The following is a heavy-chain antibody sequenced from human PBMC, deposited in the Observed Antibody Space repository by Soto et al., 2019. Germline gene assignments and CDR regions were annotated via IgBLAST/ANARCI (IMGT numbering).Heavy chain of an antibody. J-gene: IGHJ4*02. D-gene: IGHD3-22*01. CDR2: IYYSGST. CDR3: ARPAGDSSGYYFDY. V-gene: IGHV4-39*01. Sequence: SETLSLTCTVSGGSISSSSYYWGWIRQPPGKGLEWIGSIYYSGSTYYNPSLKSRVTISVDTSKNQFSLKLSSVTAADTAVYYCARPAGDSSGYYFDYWGQGTLVTVSS. CDR1: GGSISSSSYY.